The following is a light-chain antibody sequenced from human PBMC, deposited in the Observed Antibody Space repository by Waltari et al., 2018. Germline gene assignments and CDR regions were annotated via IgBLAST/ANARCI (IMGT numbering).Light chain of an antibody. J-gene: IGKJ5*01. CDR2: DAS. Sequence: EIVLTQSPATLSLSPGERATLSCRASQSVSKYLVWYQQRPGQAPRLLIYDASNRASSIPARFSGRGSGADFTLTISSLEPEDFAVYYCQQRSSWPITFGQGTRLEIK. CDR3: QQRSSWPIT. V-gene: IGKV3-11*01. CDR1: QSVSKY.